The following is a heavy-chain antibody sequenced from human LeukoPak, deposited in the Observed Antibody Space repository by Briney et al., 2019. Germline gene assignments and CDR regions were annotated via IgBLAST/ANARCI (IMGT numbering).Heavy chain of an antibody. CDR3: ARGDCSSTSCSFDY. D-gene: IGHD2-2*01. CDR1: GGSVTSTNW. Sequence: SETLSLTCDVSGGSVTSTNWWTWVRQPPGKGLEWIGEINHSGSTNYNPSLKSRVTISVDTSKNQFSLKLSSVTAADTAVYYYARGDCSSTSCSFDYWGQGTLVTVSS. J-gene: IGHJ4*02. CDR2: INHSGST. V-gene: IGHV4-4*02.